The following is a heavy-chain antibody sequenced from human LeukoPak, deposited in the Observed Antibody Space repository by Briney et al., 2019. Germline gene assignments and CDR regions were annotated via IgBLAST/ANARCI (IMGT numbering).Heavy chain of an antibody. CDR2: ISYDGSNK. J-gene: IGHJ4*02. CDR1: GFTFSSYA. V-gene: IGHV3-30-3*02. D-gene: IGHD3-10*01. Sequence: GGSLRLSCAASGFTFSSYAMHWVRQAPGKGLEWVAVISYDGSNKYYADSVKGRFTISRDNSKNTLYLQMNSLRAEDTAVYYCAKCSPPLWFGEIDYWGQGTLVTVSS. CDR3: AKCSPPLWFGEIDY.